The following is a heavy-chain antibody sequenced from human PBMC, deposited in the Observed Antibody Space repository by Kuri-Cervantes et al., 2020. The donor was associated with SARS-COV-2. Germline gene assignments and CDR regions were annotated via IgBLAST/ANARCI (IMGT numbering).Heavy chain of an antibody. D-gene: IGHD2-21*01. CDR3: ARHMEENERATNWFDP. Sequence: GSLRLSCTVSGGSISSYYWSWIRQPAGKGLEWIGRVYSSGSTNFNPSLERRVTMSVDTSKNQFSLKLSSVTAADTAVYYCARHMEENERATNWFDPWGQGTLVTVSS. J-gene: IGHJ5*02. CDR1: GGSISSYY. V-gene: IGHV4-4*07. CDR2: VYSSGST.